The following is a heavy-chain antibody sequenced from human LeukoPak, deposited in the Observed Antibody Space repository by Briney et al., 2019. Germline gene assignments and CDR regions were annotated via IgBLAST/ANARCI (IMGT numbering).Heavy chain of an antibody. Sequence: ASVKVSCKASGYTFTGYSIHWVRQAPGQGLEWMGWINPNSGSTKYAQNFQGRVTMTEDTSINRAYMELSRLRSDDTAVYYCARGSLGYCSGGSCYSWFDPWGQGTLVTVSS. V-gene: IGHV1-2*02. J-gene: IGHJ5*02. CDR1: GYTFTGYS. CDR3: ARGSLGYCSGGSCYSWFDP. D-gene: IGHD2-15*01. CDR2: INPNSGST.